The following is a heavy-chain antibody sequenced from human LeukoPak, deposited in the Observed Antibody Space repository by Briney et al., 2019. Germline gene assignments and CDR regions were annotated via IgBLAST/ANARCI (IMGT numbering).Heavy chain of an antibody. V-gene: IGHV3-48*01. CDR1: GFTFSIYS. Sequence: GGSLRLSCAASGFTFSIYSMNWLRQAPGKVLEWVSYIRSSSTIYYADSVKGRFTISRDNAKNSLYLQMNSLRAEDTAVYYCARGGVGYDYVWGSYRGAFDIWGQGTMVTVSS. D-gene: IGHD3-16*02. CDR3: ARGGVGYDYVWGSYRGAFDI. J-gene: IGHJ3*02. CDR2: IRSSSTI.